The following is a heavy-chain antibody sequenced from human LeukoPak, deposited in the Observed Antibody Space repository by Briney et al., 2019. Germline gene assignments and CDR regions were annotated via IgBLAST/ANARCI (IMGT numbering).Heavy chain of an antibody. CDR1: GSSISSSSYY. J-gene: IGHJ5*02. CDR2: IYYSGST. D-gene: IGHD3-10*01. CDR3: ARHLILWFGAAGWFDP. V-gene: IGHV4-39*01. Sequence: PSETQSLTCTVSGSSISSSSYYWGWIRQPPGKGLEWIGSIYYSGSTYYNPSLKSRVTISVDTSKNQFSLKLSSVTAADTAVYYCARHLILWFGAAGWFDPWGQGTLVTVSS.